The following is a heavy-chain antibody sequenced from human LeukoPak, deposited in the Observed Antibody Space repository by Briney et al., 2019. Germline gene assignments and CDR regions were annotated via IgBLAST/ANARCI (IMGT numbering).Heavy chain of an antibody. CDR2: ISGLGDII. V-gene: IGHV3-43*02. J-gene: IGHJ4*02. CDR1: GFSFDDYA. CDR3: AKMGDPWLSMDS. D-gene: IGHD3-16*01. Sequence: GGSLRLSCAASGFSFDDYAMNWVRQAPGKGLEWVSLISGLGDIIHYADSVKGRLTISRDNSRNSLYLQMNSLTAEDTAFYYCAKMGDPWLSMDSWGRGTLVTVSS.